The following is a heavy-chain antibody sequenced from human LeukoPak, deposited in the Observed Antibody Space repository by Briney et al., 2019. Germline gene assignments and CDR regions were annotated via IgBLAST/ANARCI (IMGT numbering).Heavy chain of an antibody. D-gene: IGHD3-10*01. CDR3: TRDRVLGSGSSDS. V-gene: IGHV3-74*01. CDR2: IRGDGNDM. Sequence: GGSLRLSCAASGFTFSDYWMHWVRQAPGKGLVWVSRIRGDGNDMNYADSVKGRFTISRDNAKNMVYLQINSLRADDTAVYYRTRDRVLGSGSSDSWGQGTLVTVST. CDR1: GFTFSDYW. J-gene: IGHJ5*01.